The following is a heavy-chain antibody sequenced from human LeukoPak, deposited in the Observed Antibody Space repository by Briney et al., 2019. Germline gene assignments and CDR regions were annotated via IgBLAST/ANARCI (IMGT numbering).Heavy chain of an antibody. CDR3: ARDQYYYDSSGYYREYFQH. V-gene: IGHV3-20*04. Sequence: RPGGSLRLFCAASGFTFDDYGMSWVRQAPGKGLEWVSGINWNGGSTGYADSVKGRFTISRDNAKNSLYLQMNSLRAEDTALYYCARDQYYYDSSGYYREYFQHWGQGTLVTVSS. CDR1: GFTFDDYG. D-gene: IGHD3-22*01. CDR2: INWNGGST. J-gene: IGHJ1*01.